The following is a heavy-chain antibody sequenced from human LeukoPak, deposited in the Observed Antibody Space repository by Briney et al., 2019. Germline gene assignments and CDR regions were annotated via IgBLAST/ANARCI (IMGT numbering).Heavy chain of an antibody. V-gene: IGHV1-24*01. CDR3: ATQLLHHYYGSGSYDY. CDR2: FDPEDGET. J-gene: IGHJ4*02. D-gene: IGHD3-10*01. Sequence: GASVKVSCKVSGYTLTELSMHWVRQAPGKGLEWMGGFDPEDGETIYAQKFQGRVTMTEDTSTDTAYMELSSLRSEDTAVYYCATQLLHHYYGSGSYDYWGQGTLVTVSS. CDR1: GYTLTELS.